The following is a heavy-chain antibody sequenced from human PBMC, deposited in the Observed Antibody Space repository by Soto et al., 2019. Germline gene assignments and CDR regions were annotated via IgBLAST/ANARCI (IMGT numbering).Heavy chain of an antibody. CDR2: ISGSGKDT. V-gene: IGHV3-21*06. D-gene: IGHD6-6*01. CDR1: GFTFSNYR. J-gene: IGHJ6*02. Sequence: VDLVESGGGLVKPGGSLTLSCATSGFTFSNYRMNWVREAPGKGLEWVASISGSGKDTFYRDSVKGRFTISRDNAESSLVLQMNSLTVDDPAVYHCARVHLVRTSSYYCGMDVWGPGTTVTVSS. CDR3: ARVHLVRTSSYYCGMDV.